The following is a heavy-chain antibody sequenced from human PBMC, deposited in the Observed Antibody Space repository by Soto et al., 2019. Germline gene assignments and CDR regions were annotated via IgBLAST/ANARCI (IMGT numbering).Heavy chain of an antibody. V-gene: IGHV3-9*01. CDR2: ISWNRGSI. J-gene: IGHJ3*02. CDR3: AKGKFYYYDSGGYSDAFDI. D-gene: IGHD3-22*01. CDR1: GFTLDDYA. Sequence: GGSLRLSCAASGFTLDDYAMHWVRQVPGKGLEWVSGISWNRGSIGYGDAVKGRFTISRDNAKNYPYLQMNTLRAEDTALYYCAKGKFYYYDSGGYSDAFDIWGQGTMVTVSS.